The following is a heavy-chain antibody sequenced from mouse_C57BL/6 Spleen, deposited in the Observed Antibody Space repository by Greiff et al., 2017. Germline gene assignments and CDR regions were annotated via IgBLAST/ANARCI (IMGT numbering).Heavy chain of an antibody. V-gene: IGHV1-9*01. CDR2: ILPGSGST. CDR1: GYTFTGYW. D-gene: IGHD2-4*01. CDR3: ASSQIYYDYDWYWYFDV. Sequence: QVQLQQSGAELMKPGASVKLSCKATGYTFTGYWIEWVKQRPGHGLEWIGEILPGSGSTNYNEKFKGKATFTADTSSNTAYMQLSSLTTEDSAIYYCASSQIYYDYDWYWYFDVWGTGTTVTVSS. J-gene: IGHJ1*03.